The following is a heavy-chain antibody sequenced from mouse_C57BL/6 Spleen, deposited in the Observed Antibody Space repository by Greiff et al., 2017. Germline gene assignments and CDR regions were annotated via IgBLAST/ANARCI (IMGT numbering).Heavy chain of an antibody. CDR2: IDPETGGT. CDR3: TRWGLRQAFAY. D-gene: IGHD2-4*01. J-gene: IGHJ3*01. V-gene: IGHV1-15*01. CDR1: GYTFTDYE. Sequence: VKLMESGAELVRPGASVTLSCKASGYTFTDYEMHWVKQTPVHGLEWIGAIDPETGGTAYNQKFKGKAILTADKSSSTAYMELRSLTSEDSAVYYCTRWGLRQAFAYWGQGTLVTVSA.